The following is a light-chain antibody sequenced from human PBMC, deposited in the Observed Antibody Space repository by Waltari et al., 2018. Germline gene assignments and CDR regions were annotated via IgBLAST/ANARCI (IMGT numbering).Light chain of an antibody. CDR3: MQDLQTLIT. V-gene: IGKV2-28*01. J-gene: IGKJ5*01. Sequence: DIVMTQSPLSLPVTPGEPASISCRSSQSLLHPNGNIYLDWYLQKPGQSPKLLIYSGSSRASGVSDRFSGSGSGTDFTLQISRVETEDVGVYYCMQDLQTLITFGQGTRLEIK. CDR1: QSLLHPNGNIY. CDR2: SGS.